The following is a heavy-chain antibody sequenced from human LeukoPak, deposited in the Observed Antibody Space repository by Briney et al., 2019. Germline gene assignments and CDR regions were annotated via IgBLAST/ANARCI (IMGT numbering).Heavy chain of an antibody. CDR1: GYSISSGYF. CDR3: ARAYCVGDCTDLHIYFDN. Sequence: PSETLSLTCTVSGYSISSGYFWGWMRQPPGKGLEWIGSIYQSETAHYNPSLKSRVTISVDTSKNQFSLKLRSVMAADTAVYYCARAYCVGDCTDLHIYFDNWGQGALVTVSS. D-gene: IGHD2-21*02. J-gene: IGHJ4*02. CDR2: IYQSETA. V-gene: IGHV4-38-2*02.